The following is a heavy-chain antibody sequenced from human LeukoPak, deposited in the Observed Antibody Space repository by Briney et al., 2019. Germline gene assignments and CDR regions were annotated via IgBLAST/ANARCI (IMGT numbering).Heavy chain of an antibody. CDR3: ARGKGYGSGSYDY. D-gene: IGHD3-10*01. CDR1: GYTFTNYW. Sequence: GESLKISCEGSGYTFTNYWIGWVRQMPGKGLEWMGIIYPGDSDTRYSPSFQGQVAISADKSISTAYLQWNSLKASDTAMHYCARGKGYGSGSYDYWGQGTLVTVSS. CDR2: IYPGDSDT. J-gene: IGHJ4*02. V-gene: IGHV5-51*01.